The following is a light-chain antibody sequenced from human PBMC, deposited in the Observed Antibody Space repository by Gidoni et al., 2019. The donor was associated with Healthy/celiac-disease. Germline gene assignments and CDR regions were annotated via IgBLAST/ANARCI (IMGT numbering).Light chain of an antibody. Sequence: DIVFTQSPGTLSLSQGERATLSCRASQSVSSSYLAWYQQKPGQAPRLLIYGASSSATGIPDRFSGSGSGTDFTLTLSRLEPEDFAVYYCQQYGSSPPRTFGQGTKVEIK. CDR1: QSVSSSY. CDR3: QQYGSSPPRT. V-gene: IGKV3-20*01. CDR2: GAS. J-gene: IGKJ1*01.